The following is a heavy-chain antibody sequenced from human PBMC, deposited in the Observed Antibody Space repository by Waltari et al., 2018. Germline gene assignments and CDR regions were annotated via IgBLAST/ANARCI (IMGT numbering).Heavy chain of an antibody. CDR3: AKRWHCSSTSCYPFDY. CDR1: GFTFSSYA. D-gene: IGHD2-2*01. Sequence: EVQLVESGGGLVQPGGSLRLSCAASGFTFSSYAMSWVRQAPGKGLEWVSAISGSGGSTYYADAVKGRFTISRDNSKNTLYLQMNSLRAEDTAVYYCAKRWHCSSTSCYPFDYWGQGTLVTVSS. J-gene: IGHJ4*02. V-gene: IGHV3-23*04. CDR2: ISGSGGST.